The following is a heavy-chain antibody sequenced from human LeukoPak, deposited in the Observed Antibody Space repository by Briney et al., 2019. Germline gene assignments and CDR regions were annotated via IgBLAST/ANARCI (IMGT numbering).Heavy chain of an antibody. Sequence: GGSLRLSCAASGFTFSGYAMSWVRQAPGKGLEWVSAISGSGGSTYYADSVKGRFTISRDNSKNTLYLQMNSLRAEDTAVYYCAKDRSRMNYYDSSGYSDFDYWGQGTLVTVSS. V-gene: IGHV3-23*01. CDR3: AKDRSRMNYYDSSGYSDFDY. CDR1: GFTFSGYA. CDR2: ISGSGGST. D-gene: IGHD3-22*01. J-gene: IGHJ4*02.